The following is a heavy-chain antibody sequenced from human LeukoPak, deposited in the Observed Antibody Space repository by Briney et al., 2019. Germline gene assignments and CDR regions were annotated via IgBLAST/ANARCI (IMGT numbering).Heavy chain of an antibody. V-gene: IGHV3-30*18. CDR2: ISYDGSNK. J-gene: IGHJ4*02. CDR3: AKQDYYGGGFDY. D-gene: IGHD4-23*01. Sequence: PGGSLRLSCAASGFTFGSYGMHWVRQAPGKGLEWVAVISYDGSNKNYADSVKGRFTISRDNSKNTLFLHMNSLRAEDTAVYYCAKQDYYGGGFDYWGQGTLVTVSS. CDR1: GFTFGSYG.